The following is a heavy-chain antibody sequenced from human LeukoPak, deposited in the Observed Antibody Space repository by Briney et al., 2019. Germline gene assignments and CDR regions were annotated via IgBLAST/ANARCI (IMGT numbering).Heavy chain of an antibody. V-gene: IGHV1-69*13. CDR2: IIPIFGTA. J-gene: IGHJ6*02. CDR3: ARVYQQLPYYYGMDV. Sequence: SVTVSCKASGGTFSSYAISWVRQAPGQGLEWMGGIIPIFGTANYAQKFQGRVTITADESTSTAYMELSSLRSEDTAVYYCARVYQQLPYYYGMDVWGQGTTVTVSS. D-gene: IGHD6-13*01. CDR1: GGTFSSYA.